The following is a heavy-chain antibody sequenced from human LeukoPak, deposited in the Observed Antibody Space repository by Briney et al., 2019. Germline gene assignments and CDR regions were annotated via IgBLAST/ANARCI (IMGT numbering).Heavy chain of an antibody. CDR3: ARDGGYNYGWD. V-gene: IGHV3-74*01. CDR2: INSDGSST. D-gene: IGHD5-18*01. Sequence: GGSLRLSCAASGFTFSWYWMYWVRQAPGKGLVWVSYINSDGSSTTYADSVKGRFTISRDNAKNTLYLQMNSLRAEDTAVYYCARDGGYNYGWDWGQGTLVTVSS. J-gene: IGHJ4*02. CDR1: GFTFSWYW.